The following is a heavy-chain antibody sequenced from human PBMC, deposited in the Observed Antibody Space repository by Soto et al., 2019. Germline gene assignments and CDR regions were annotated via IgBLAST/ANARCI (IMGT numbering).Heavy chain of an antibody. CDR3: AKPGGGFYVAAPDY. J-gene: IGHJ4*02. D-gene: IGHD6-19*01. CDR2: ISYDGSNK. V-gene: IGHV3-30*18. Sequence: PGGSLRLSCAASGFTFSSYGMHWVRQAPGKGLEWVAVISYDGSNKYYADSVKGRFTISRDNSKNTLYLQMNSLRAEDTAVYYCAKPGGGFYVAAPDYWGQGTLVTVSS. CDR1: GFTFSSYG.